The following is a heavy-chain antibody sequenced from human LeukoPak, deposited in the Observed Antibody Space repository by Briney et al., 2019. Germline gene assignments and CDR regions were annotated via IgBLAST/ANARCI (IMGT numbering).Heavy chain of an antibody. CDR2: IQAKAYGGAT. Sequence: GGSLRLSCSTSGFTFGDYAMSWVRQAPGKGLEWVGFIQAKAYGGATKYAASVNGRFSNSRDDSQSIANLQMNDLKTEDTAVYYCTRAPHPRCSSSGCYLDYWGQGTLVTVSS. D-gene: IGHD2-2*01. CDR1: GFTFGDYA. J-gene: IGHJ4*02. V-gene: IGHV3-49*04. CDR3: TRAPHPRCSSSGCYLDY.